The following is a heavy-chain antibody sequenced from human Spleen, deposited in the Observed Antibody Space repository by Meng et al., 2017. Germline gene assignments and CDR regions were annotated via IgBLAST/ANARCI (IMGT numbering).Heavy chain of an antibody. CDR1: GGIFSKSV. CDR2: INGVFGTT. D-gene: IGHD2-2*01. V-gene: IGHV1-69*05. CDR3: ARKAGNCISTTCYSLDY. J-gene: IGHJ4*02. Sequence: SVKVSCKALGGIFSKSVIGWVRQAPGQGLEWMGGINGVFGTTNYAQKFQGRATITTDESTNTVYMELSRLTSEDTAVYFCARKAGNCISTTCYSLDYWGQGTLVTVSS.